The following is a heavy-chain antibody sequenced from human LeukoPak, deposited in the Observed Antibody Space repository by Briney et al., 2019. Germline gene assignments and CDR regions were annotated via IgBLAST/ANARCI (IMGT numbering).Heavy chain of an antibody. Sequence: ESLQISCKGSGYSFTSYWIGWVRQMPGKGGEVMVIIYPGDSDTRYSPSFQGQVTISADKSISTAYLQWNSLKASDTAMYYCARRGRCSSTSCNWFDTWGQGKLVTVSS. CDR3: ARRGRCSSTSCNWFDT. CDR2: IYPGDSDT. J-gene: IGHJ5*02. CDR1: GYSFTSYW. V-gene: IGHV5-51*01. D-gene: IGHD2-2*01.